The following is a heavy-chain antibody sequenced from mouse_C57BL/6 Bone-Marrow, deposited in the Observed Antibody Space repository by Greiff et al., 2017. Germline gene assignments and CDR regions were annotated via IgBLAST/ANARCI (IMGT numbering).Heavy chain of an antibody. Sequence: EVQLQQSGPELVKPGASVKISCKASGYTFTDYYMNWVKQSHGKSLEWIGDINPNNGGTSYNQKFKGKATLTVDKSSSTAYMELRSLTSADSAVYYCARSGAYLDYWGQGTTLTVSS. D-gene: IGHD3-1*01. J-gene: IGHJ2*01. CDR3: ARSGAYLDY. CDR1: GYTFTDYY. V-gene: IGHV1-26*01. CDR2: INPNNGGT.